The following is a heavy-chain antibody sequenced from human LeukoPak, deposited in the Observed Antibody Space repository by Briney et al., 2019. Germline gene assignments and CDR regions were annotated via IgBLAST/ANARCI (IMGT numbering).Heavy chain of an antibody. J-gene: IGHJ6*02. V-gene: IGHV6-1*01. CDR1: GDTISSNSAV. D-gene: IGHD1-14*01. CDR3: TRSLDRKMDV. Sequence: SQTLSLTCAISGDTISSNSAVWYWFRQSPSRGLEWLGRTYYRSKWFNDYAVSVKSRVIFNPDTSKNQFSLHLSSVTPEDTAVYYCTRSLDRKMDVWDQGTTVTVSS. CDR2: TYYRSKWFN.